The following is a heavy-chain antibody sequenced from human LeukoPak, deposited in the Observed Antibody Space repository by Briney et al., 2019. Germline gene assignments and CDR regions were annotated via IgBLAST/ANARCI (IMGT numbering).Heavy chain of an antibody. CDR1: GYTFTSYG. CDR3: ATDHSRANTAWWFDP. J-gene: IGHJ5*02. V-gene: IGHV1-46*01. Sequence: ASVKVSCKASGYTFTSYGISWVRQAPGQGLEWMGVINPSGTGTSYAQKFQGRVTMSRGTSTSTLYMGLSSLRSEDTAFYYCATDHSRANTAWWFDPWGQGTLVTVSS. CDR2: INPSGTGT. D-gene: IGHD2-21*02.